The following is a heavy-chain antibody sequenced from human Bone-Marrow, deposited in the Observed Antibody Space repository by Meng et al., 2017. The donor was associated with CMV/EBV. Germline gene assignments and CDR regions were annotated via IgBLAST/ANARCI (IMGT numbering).Heavy chain of an antibody. J-gene: IGHJ5*02. V-gene: IGHV4-4*02. CDR1: GGSISSSNW. Sequence: GSLRLSCAVSGGSISSSNWWSWVRQPPGKGLEWIGEIYHSGSTNYNPSPKSRVTISVDKSKNQFSLKLSSVTAADTAVYYCARSLGEWFSRVGNWFDPWGQGTLVTVSS. D-gene: IGHD3-3*01. CDR3: ARSLGEWFSRVGNWFDP. CDR2: IYHSGST.